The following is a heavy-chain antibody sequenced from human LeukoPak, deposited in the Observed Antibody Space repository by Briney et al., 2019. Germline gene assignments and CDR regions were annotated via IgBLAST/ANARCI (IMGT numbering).Heavy chain of an antibody. CDR2: IIPILGIA. V-gene: IGHV1-69*04. CDR3: ARDRLMGTRVYYYYGMDV. J-gene: IGHJ6*02. D-gene: IGHD2-2*01. CDR1: GGTFSSYA. Sequence: SVKVSCKASGGTFSSYAISWVRQAPGQGLEWMERIIPILGIANYAQKFQGRVTITADKSTSTAYMELSSLRSEDTAVYYCARDRLMGTRVYYYYGMDVWGQGTTVTVSS.